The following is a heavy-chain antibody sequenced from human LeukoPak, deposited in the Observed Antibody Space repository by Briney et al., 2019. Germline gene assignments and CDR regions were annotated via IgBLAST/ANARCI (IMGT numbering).Heavy chain of an antibody. CDR1: GFISSKYI. J-gene: IGHJ4*02. CDR2: ITNSSRYM. Sequence: GGSLRLSCAASGFISSKYIMNWVRQAPGKGLEWVSSITNSSRYMYYADSVKGRFTISRDNAKNSLYLQMNSLRAEDTAVCYCARSYEGSGYSDWGQGTLVTVSS. CDR3: ARSYEGSGYSD. V-gene: IGHV3-21*01. D-gene: IGHD3-3*01.